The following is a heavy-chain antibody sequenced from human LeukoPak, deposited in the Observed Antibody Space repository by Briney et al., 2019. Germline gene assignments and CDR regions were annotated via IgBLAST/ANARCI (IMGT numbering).Heavy chain of an antibody. CDR2: INHSGST. J-gene: IGHJ3*02. CDR1: GGSFSGYY. Sequence: PSETLSLTCAVYGGSFSGYYWSWIRQPPGKVLEWIGEINHSGSTNYNPSLKSRVTISVDTSKNQFSLKLSSVTAADTAVYYCARQGLRYFDWLLLRAFDIWGQGTMVTVSS. CDR3: ARQGLRYFDWLLLRAFDI. V-gene: IGHV4-34*01. D-gene: IGHD3-9*01.